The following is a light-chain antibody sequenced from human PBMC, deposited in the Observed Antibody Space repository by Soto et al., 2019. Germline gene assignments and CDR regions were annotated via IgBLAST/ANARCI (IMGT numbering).Light chain of an antibody. V-gene: IGKV3-20*01. CDR2: GAS. Sequence: EIAWARCQGTLTLSPGELATPSCGVSQSDTGNYLAWYQQKPGQAPKLLIYGASIRVKGIPDRFIGSGSGTDFTLTIRRLEPEDFAVYYCQHYVTSLTTFGQGTKVDIK. CDR3: QHYVTSLTT. CDR1: QSDTGNY. J-gene: IGKJ1*01.